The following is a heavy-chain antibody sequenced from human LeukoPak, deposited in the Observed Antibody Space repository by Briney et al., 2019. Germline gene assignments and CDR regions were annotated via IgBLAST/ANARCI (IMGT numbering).Heavy chain of an antibody. J-gene: IGHJ4*02. D-gene: IGHD3-3*01. V-gene: IGHV4-59*01. CDR1: GGSISSYY. CDR2: IYYSGST. Sequence: PSETLSLACTVSGGSISSYYWSWIRQPPGKGPEWIGYIYYSGSTNYNPSLKSRVTISVDTSKNQFSLKLSSVTAADTAVYYCTTVGNYDFWSGYLLDYWGQGTLVTVSS. CDR3: TTVGNYDFWSGYLLDY.